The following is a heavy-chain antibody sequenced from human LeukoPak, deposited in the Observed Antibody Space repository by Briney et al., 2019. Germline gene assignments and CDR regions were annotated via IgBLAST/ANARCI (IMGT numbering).Heavy chain of an antibody. J-gene: IGHJ4*02. CDR3: AGVVPAATFDY. Sequence: ASVKVSCKASGGTFSSYAISWVRQAPGHGLEWMGGIIPIFGTANYAQKFQGRVTITADKSTSTAYMELSSLRSEDTAVYYCAGVVPAATFDYWGQGTLVTVSS. D-gene: IGHD2-2*01. CDR1: GGTFSSYA. V-gene: IGHV1-69*06. CDR2: IIPIFGTA.